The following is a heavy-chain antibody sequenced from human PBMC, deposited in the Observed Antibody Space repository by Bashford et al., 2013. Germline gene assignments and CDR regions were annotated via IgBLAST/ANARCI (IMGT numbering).Heavy chain of an antibody. D-gene: IGHD4-17*01. Sequence: ASVKVSCKASGYTFTSYAMHWVRQAPGQRLEWMGWINAGNGNTKYSQKFQGRVTITRDTSASTAYMELSSLRSEDTAVYYCARGPEFRDYGDYMYYFDYWGQGTLVTVSS. CDR2: INAGNGNT. J-gene: IGHJ4*02. V-gene: IGHV1-3*01. CDR3: ARGPEFRDYGDYMYYFDY. CDR1: GYTFTSYA.